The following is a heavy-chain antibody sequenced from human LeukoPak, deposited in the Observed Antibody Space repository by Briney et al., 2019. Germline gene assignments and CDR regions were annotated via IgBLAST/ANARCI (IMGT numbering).Heavy chain of an antibody. Sequence: GASVKVSCKASGYTFTSYYIHWVRQAPGQGLEWMGIINPSGGSTTYAQKFQGRVTMTRDTSTSTVYMELSSLRSEDTALYYCARGDVYHNNVYNWFDPWGQGTLVIVSS. V-gene: IGHV1-46*01. CDR2: INPSGGST. CDR1: GYTFTSYY. J-gene: IGHJ5*02. CDR3: ARGDVYHNNVYNWFDP. D-gene: IGHD5/OR15-5a*01.